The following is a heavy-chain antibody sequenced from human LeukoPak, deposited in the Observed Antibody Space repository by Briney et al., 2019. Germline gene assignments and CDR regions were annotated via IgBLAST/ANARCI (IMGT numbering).Heavy chain of an antibody. J-gene: IGHJ3*01. Sequence: GGSLRLSCAASGFTVSSNYMSWVRQAPGKGLEWVSVIYSGGSTYYADSVKGRFTISRDNSKNTLYLQMNSLRAEDTAVYYCAKFPTLYYDSSGAPGGGTWGQGTMVTVSS. CDR2: IYSGGST. V-gene: IGHV3-53*01. CDR3: AKFPTLYYDSSGAPGGGT. D-gene: IGHD3-22*01. CDR1: GFTVSSNY.